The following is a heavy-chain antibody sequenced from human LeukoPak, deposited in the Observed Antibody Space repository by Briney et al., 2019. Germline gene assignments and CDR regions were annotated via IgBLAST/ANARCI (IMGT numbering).Heavy chain of an antibody. CDR2: IWSDATNQ. Sequence: PGGSLRLSCEASGFTFSHYGMHWVRQAPGKGLQWVAVIWSDATNQYYSDSVKGRFTISRDNFKRTVSLQMNSLRAEDTAVYYCVKDAQRGFDYSNSLQHWGQGSLVTVSS. J-gene: IGHJ4*02. D-gene: IGHD4-11*01. CDR3: VKDAQRGFDYSNSLQH. CDR1: GFTFSHYG. V-gene: IGHV3-33*06.